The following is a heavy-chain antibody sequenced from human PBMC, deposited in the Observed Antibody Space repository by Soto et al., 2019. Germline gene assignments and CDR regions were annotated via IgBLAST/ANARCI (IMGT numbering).Heavy chain of an antibody. J-gene: IGHJ5*02. CDR3: ARGYCSSTSCYRMGDNWFDP. Sequence: SETLSLMCTVSGGSISRGDYYWSWIRQPPGKGLEWIGYIYYSGSTYYNPSLMSRVTISVDTSKNQFSLKLSSVTAADTAVYYCARGYCSSTSCYRMGDNWFDPWGQGTLVTVSS. CDR1: GGSISRGDYY. CDR2: IYYSGST. V-gene: IGHV4-30-4*01. D-gene: IGHD2-2*01.